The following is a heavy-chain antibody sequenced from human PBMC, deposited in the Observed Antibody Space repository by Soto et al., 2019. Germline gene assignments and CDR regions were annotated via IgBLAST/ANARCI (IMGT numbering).Heavy chain of an antibody. CDR2: IYNSGTT. CDR1: GGSITRGGYY. V-gene: IGHV4-31*03. CDR3: ARGPAP. J-gene: IGHJ5*02. Sequence: QVQLQESGPGLVKPSETLSLTCTVSGGSITRGGYYWSWIRQHPGKGLEWIGYIYNSGTTYYNPSLKGRVTISVDTSKIPFSLELTSVTAEDTAVCYCARGPAPWGQGTLGSVSS.